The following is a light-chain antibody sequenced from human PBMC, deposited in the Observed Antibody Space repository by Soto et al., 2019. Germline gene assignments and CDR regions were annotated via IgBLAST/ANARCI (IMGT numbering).Light chain of an antibody. CDR1: SSKFGTDFD. CDR2: RNN. J-gene: IGLJ2*01. CDR3: QSFDGTLSDVV. V-gene: IGLV1-40*01. Sequence: QTVVTQPPSVSGAPGQRVTIPCTESSSKFGTDFDVHWYQQLPGTAPKLLIYRNNNRASGVPDRFSGSRSGTSASLAITGLQAEDEADYYCQSFDGTLSDVVFGGGTKVTVL.